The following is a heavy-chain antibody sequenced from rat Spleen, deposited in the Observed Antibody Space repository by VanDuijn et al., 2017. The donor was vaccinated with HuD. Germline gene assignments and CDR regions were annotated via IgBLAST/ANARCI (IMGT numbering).Heavy chain of an antibody. CDR1: GLSLTSNS. CDR3: TRDHSYWGNYYPGGFAY. CDR2: ISSGGNT. J-gene: IGHJ3*01. V-gene: IGHV2-6*01. Sequence: QVQLKESGPGLVQPSQTLSLTCTVSGLSLTSNSVSWIRQPPGKGLEWIATISSGGNTYFNSALKSRLSISRDTSKSQVFLKMNSLQTEDTAIYFCTRDHSYWGNYYPGGFAYWGQGTLVTVSS. D-gene: IGHD1-12*02.